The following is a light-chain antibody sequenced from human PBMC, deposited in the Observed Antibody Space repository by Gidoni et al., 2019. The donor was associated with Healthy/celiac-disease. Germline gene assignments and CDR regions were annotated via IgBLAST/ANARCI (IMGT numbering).Light chain of an antibody. Sequence: DIQMTQSPSSLSASVGDRVTITCRASQSISSYLNWYQQKPGKAPKLLIYAASSLQSGVPSRFSGSGSGTDFTLTISSLQPEDFATYYCQQSYSTLPWTXGXGTKVEIK. CDR1: QSISSY. CDR3: QQSYSTLPWT. V-gene: IGKV1-39*01. CDR2: AAS. J-gene: IGKJ1*01.